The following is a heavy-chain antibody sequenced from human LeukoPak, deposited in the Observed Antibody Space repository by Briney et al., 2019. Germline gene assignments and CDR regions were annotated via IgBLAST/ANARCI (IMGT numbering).Heavy chain of an antibody. CDR1: GFTFSSYT. CDR3: ARPPYAGYSSSWYFDY. V-gene: IGHV3-30-3*01. D-gene: IGHD6-13*01. Sequence: GGSLRLSCAASGFTFSSYTMHWVRQAPGKGLEWVAVISYDGSNKYYADSVKGRFTISRDNSKNTLYLQMNSLRAEDTAVYYCARPPYAGYSSSWYFDYWGQGTLVTVSS. J-gene: IGHJ4*02. CDR2: ISYDGSNK.